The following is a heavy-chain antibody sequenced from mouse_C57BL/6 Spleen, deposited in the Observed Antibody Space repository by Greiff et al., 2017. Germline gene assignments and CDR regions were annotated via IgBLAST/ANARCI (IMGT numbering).Heavy chain of an antibody. J-gene: IGHJ1*03. Sequence: VQLQQSGPELVKPGASVKISCKASGYSFTSYYIHWVKQRPGQGLEWIGWIYPGSGNTKYNEKFKGKATLTADTSSSTAYMQLSSLTSEDSAVYDCARSSYGSSHWYFDVWGTGTTVTVSS. CDR2: IYPGSGNT. CDR3: ARSSYGSSHWYFDV. D-gene: IGHD1-1*01. V-gene: IGHV1-66*01. CDR1: GYSFTSYY.